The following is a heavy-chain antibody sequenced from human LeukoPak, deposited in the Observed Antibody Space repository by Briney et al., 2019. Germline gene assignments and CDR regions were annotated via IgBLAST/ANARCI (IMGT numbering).Heavy chain of an antibody. CDR1: GSSVSNHW. CDR3: VRTMTREWGGWYDNDY. J-gene: IGHJ4*03. D-gene: IGHD6-19*01. V-gene: IGHV4-4*07. Sequence: SETLSLTCTVSGSSVSNHWWIWIRQPAGKGLEWIGRISSRGHTNYNPSLKSRVAMSVDTSKNQFSLKLNSVTAADTAVYYCVRTMTREWGGWYDNDYWGRGTLVTVSS. CDR2: ISSRGHT.